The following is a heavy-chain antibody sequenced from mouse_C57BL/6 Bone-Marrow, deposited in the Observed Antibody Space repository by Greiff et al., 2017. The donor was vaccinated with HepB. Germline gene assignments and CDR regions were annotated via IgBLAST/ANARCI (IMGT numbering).Heavy chain of an antibody. V-gene: IGHV1-80*01. CDR1: GYAFSSYW. D-gene: IGHD2-4*01. CDR3: ARGGYDYDWAY. CDR2: IYPGDGDT. Sequence: VKLQESGAELVKPGASVKISCKASGYAFSSYWMNWVKQRPGKGLEWIGQIYPGDGDTNYNGKFKGKATLTADKSSSTAYMQLSSLTSEDSAVYFCARGGYDYDWAYWGQGTLVTVSA. J-gene: IGHJ3*01.